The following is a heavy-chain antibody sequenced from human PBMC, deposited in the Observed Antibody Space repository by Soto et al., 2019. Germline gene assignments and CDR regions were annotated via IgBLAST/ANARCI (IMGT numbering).Heavy chain of an antibody. V-gene: IGHV4-39*01. CDR3: ARHRSGSYYYYYGMDV. D-gene: IGHD1-26*01. J-gene: IGHJ6*02. CDR2: IYYSGST. Sequence: SETLSLTCTVCGGSISSSSYYWGWIRQPPGKGLEWIGSIYYSGSTYYNPSLKSRVTISVDTSKNQFSLKLSSVTAADTAVYYCARHRSGSYYYYYGMDVWGQGTTVAVSS. CDR1: GGSISSSSYY.